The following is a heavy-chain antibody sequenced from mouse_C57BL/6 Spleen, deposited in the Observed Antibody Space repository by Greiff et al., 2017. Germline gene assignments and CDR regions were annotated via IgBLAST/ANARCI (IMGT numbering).Heavy chain of an antibody. J-gene: IGHJ4*01. D-gene: IGHD2-13*01. CDR3: ASTLSRTSAMAY. CDR2: IDPANGNT. Sequence: VQLQQSVAELVRPGASVKLSCTASGFNFKNTYMHWVKQRPEQGLEWIGRIDPANGNTTYAPKFQGKATITADTSSNTAYLQLSSLTSEDTAIYYCASTLSRTSAMAYWGQGTSVTVSS. CDR1: GFNFKNTY. V-gene: IGHV14-3*01.